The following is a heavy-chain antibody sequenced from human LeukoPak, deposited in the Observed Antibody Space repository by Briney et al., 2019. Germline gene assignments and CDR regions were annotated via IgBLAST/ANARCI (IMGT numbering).Heavy chain of an antibody. CDR3: QSRFLEWLLDY. CDR2: IYDSWST. Sequence: PSETLSLTCTVSGGSISSNNYFWGWIRQPPGKGLEWIGSIYDSWSTYYNPSLKSRVTISVDTSKNQFSLKLNSVTAADTAMYYCQSRFLEWLLDYWGQGTLVTVSS. J-gene: IGHJ4*02. D-gene: IGHD3-3*01. V-gene: IGHV4-39*01. CDR1: GGSISSNNYF.